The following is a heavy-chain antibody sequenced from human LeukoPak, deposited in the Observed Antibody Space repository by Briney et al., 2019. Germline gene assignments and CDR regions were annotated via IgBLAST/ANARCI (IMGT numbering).Heavy chain of an antibody. CDR1: GGSISSYY. J-gene: IGHJ2*01. Sequence: SETLSLTCTVSGGSISSYYWSWIRQPPGKGLEWIGYIYYSGSTNYNPSLKSRVTISVDTSKNQFSLRLSSVIAADTAVYYCARGLVVPAATRYWYFDLWGRGTLVTVSS. CDR2: IYYSGST. D-gene: IGHD2-2*01. V-gene: IGHV4-59*12. CDR3: ARGLVVPAATRYWYFDL.